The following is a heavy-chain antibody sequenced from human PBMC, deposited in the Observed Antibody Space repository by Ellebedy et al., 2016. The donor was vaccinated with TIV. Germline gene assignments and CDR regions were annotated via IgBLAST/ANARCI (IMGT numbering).Heavy chain of an antibody. CDR2: INPSGGT. D-gene: IGHD3-10*01. J-gene: IGHJ3*01. Sequence: SETLSLTXSVSGGSVSSAGFQWSWIRQSPGKGLQWIGEINPSGGTNYTTSLKSRLTMSIDTSKRQISLNLKSATAADTAVYYCARGRRFSASFHPMMSTFEVWGQGTTVIVSS. V-gene: IGHV4-34*01. CDR1: GGSVSSAGFQ. CDR3: ARGRRFSASFHPMMSTFEV.